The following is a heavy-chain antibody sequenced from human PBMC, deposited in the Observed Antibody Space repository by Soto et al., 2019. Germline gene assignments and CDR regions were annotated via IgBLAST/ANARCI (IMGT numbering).Heavy chain of an antibody. CDR3: TTDYYGSVSRRRG. Sequence: EVQLVESGGGLVKPGGSLRLSCAASGFTFSNAWMSWVRQAPGKGLEWVGRIKSKTDGGTTDYAAPVKGRLTISRDDSKNTLYLQMNSLKTQDTAVYYCTTDYYGSVSRRRGWGQGTLVTVSS. D-gene: IGHD3-10*01. J-gene: IGHJ4*02. CDR2: IKSKTDGGTT. V-gene: IGHV3-15*01. CDR1: GFTFSNAW.